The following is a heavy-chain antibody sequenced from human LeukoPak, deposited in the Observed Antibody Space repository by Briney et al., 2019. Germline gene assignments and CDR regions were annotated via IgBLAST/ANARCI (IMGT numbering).Heavy chain of an antibody. CDR1: GFTFSSYG. J-gene: IGHJ4*02. CDR2: ISYDGSNK. V-gene: IGHV3-30*18. Sequence: GGSLRLSCAASGFTFSSYGMHWVRQAPGKGLEWVAVISYDGSNKYYADSVKGRFTISRDNSKNTLYLQMNSLRAEDTAVYYCAKDGREAGPDYRGQGTLITVSS. D-gene: IGHD6-19*01. CDR3: AKDGREAGPDY.